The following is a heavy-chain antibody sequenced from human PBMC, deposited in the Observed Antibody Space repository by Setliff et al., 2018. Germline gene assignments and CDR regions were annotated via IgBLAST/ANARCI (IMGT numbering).Heavy chain of an antibody. CDR3: ARDNGHGTRWSYWYFDL. Sequence: PGGSLRLSCAASGFTFSSYPMNWVRQAPGKGLEWVASIGSGGTNIYYDDSMKGRFTVSRDNAQNLLYLQMNSLKVDDTAVYFCARDNGHGTRWSYWYFDLWGRGTLVTVSS. CDR1: GFTFSSYP. CDR2: IGSGGTNI. D-gene: IGHD2-8*01. J-gene: IGHJ2*01. V-gene: IGHV3-21*01.